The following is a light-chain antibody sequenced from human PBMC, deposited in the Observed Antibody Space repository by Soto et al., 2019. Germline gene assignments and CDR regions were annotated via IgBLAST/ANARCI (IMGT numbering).Light chain of an antibody. Sequence: DIQMTQSPSSLSASVGDRVTMTCRASQDIRNYVAWYQQKPGEVPKLLIYAASTLQSGVPARFSGGGFGTDFTLTSSSLRPEDVATYYCQRYHSALLTFGPGTKVDLK. CDR1: QDIRNY. CDR3: QRYHSALLT. V-gene: IGKV1-27*01. J-gene: IGKJ3*01. CDR2: AAS.